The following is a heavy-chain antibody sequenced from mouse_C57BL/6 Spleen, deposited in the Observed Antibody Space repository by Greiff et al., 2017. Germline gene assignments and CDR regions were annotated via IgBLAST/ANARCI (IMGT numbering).Heavy chain of an antibody. V-gene: IGHV1-50*01. CDR1: GYTFTSYW. J-gene: IGHJ4*01. Sequence: VQLQQPGAELVKPGASVKLSCKASGYTFTSYWMQWVKQRPGQGLEWIGEIDPSDSYTNYNQKFKGKATLTVDTSSSTAYMQLSSLTSEDSAVYYCASRVYPRAMDYWGQGTSVTVSS. CDR2: IDPSDSYT. CDR3: ASRVYPRAMDY. D-gene: IGHD2-3*01.